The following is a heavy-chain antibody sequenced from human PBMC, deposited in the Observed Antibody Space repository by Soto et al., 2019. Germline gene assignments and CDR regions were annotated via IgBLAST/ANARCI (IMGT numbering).Heavy chain of an antibody. V-gene: IGHV3-23*01. D-gene: IGHD3-9*01. CDR3: AKLASVPYYDILTGGTPNFDY. CDR2: ISGSGGST. J-gene: IGHJ4*02. Sequence: GGSLRLSCAASGFTFSSYAMSWVRQAPGKGLEWVSAISGSGGSTYYADSVKGRFTISRDNSKNTLYLQMNSLRAEDTAVYYCAKLASVPYYDILTGGTPNFDYWGQGTLVTVSS. CDR1: GFTFSSYA.